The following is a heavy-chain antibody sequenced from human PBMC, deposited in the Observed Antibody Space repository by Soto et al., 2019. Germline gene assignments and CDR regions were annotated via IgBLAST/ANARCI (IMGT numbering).Heavy chain of an antibody. V-gene: IGHV3-21*01. CDR3: AKDRGLSSPVSGRLDV. Sequence: EVQVLESGGGLVKPGGSLRLSCAASGFTFNNYNMNWVRQGPGKGLEWVAAISSGSNQIFHADSVKGRFTISRDNAKNSLFLQMNRLRADDTAVYYCAKDRGLSSPVSGRLDVWGQETTVTVSS. J-gene: IGHJ6*02. CDR1: GFTFNNYN. CDR2: ISSGSNQI. D-gene: IGHD3-10*01.